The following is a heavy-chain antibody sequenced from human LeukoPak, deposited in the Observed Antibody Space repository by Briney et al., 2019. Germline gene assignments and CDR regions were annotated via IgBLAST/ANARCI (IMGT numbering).Heavy chain of an antibody. V-gene: IGHV1-3*01. CDR1: GYTFTSYA. J-gene: IGHJ4*02. CDR3: ARAGGSGKGALYY. CDR2: INAGNGNT. Sequence: ASVKVSCKASGYTFTSYAMHWVRQAPGQRLEWTGWINAGNGNTKYSQKFQGRVTITRDTSASTAYMELSSLRSEDTAVYYCARAGGSGKGALYYWGQGTLVTVSS. D-gene: IGHD3-10*01.